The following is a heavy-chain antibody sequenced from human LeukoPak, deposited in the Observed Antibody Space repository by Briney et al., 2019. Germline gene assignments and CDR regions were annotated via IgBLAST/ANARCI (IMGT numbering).Heavy chain of an antibody. V-gene: IGHV4-39*01. CDR2: IYYSGTT. CDR3: VRQVYSSDLYYFDY. Sequence: PSETLSLTCTVSGGSISSSSYYWGWIRQPPGKGLEWIGSIYYSGTTYYNPSLQSRVAISEATSKNQFSLRLSSVTAADTAVYYCVRQVYSSDLYYFDYWGQGTLVTVSS. CDR1: GGSISSSSYY. D-gene: IGHD6-19*01. J-gene: IGHJ4*02.